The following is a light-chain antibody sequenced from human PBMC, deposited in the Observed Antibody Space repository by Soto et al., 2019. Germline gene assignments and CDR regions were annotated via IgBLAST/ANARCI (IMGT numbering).Light chain of an antibody. CDR1: SSNIGAGYD. CDR3: QSYDSSLRGDV. J-gene: IGLJ1*01. Sequence: QSVLTQPPSVSGAPGQRVTISCTGSSSNIGAGYDVHWYHQVPGTAPKLLIYGNSNRPSGVPDRFSGSKSGTSASLAITGFQAEDEADYFCQSYDSSLRGDVFGTGTKLTVL. V-gene: IGLV1-40*01. CDR2: GNS.